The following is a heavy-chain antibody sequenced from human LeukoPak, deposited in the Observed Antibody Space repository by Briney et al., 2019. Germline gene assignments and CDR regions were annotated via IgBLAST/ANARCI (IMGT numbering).Heavy chain of an antibody. CDR1: GGSISSSSYY. CDR3: ARGYCSGGSCYSSYYYSYMDV. D-gene: IGHD2-15*01. J-gene: IGHJ6*03. CDR2: INYSGST. Sequence: PSETLSPTSTVSGGSISSSSYYWGWIRQPPGKGLEWIGSINYSGSTYYNPSLKSRVTISVDRSKNQFSLKLSSVTAADTAVYYCARGYCSGGSCYSSYYYSYMDVWGKGTTVTVSS. V-gene: IGHV4-39*07.